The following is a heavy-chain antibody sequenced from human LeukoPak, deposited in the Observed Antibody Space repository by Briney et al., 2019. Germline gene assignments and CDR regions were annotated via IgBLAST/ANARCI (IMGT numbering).Heavy chain of an antibody. CDR3: AKNLMVGVPIYDY. D-gene: IGHD2-8*01. CDR1: GFTFSSYV. Sequence: GGSLRLSCAASGFTFSSYVMTWVRQAPGKGLEWVTAISGSGGHTYYADSVEGRFTISRDNSKNTLYLQMNSLRAEDTAMYYCAKNLMVGVPIYDYWGQGTLVTVSS. CDR2: ISGSGGHT. J-gene: IGHJ4*02. V-gene: IGHV3-23*01.